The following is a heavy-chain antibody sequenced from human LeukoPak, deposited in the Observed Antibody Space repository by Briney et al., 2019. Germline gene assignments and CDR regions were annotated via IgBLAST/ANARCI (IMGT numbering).Heavy chain of an antibody. J-gene: IGHJ3*01. CDR2: IKQVRST. Sequence: SEPLSLTCGVKGGSLSNCYGRWIRRPPGKGREWIGEIKQVRSTYYSPSRKSRVTIPAATSKTQISLNLSSVTAAHTAVYYCATSVNSAYLPFDPWGPGTMVTAS. V-gene: IGHV4-34*01. CDR1: GGSLSNCY. D-gene: IGHD3-16*01. CDR3: ATSVNSAYLPFDP.